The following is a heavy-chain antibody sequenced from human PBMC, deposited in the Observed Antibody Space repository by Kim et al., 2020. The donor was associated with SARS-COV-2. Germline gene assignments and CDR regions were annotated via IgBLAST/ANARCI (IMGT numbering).Heavy chain of an antibody. CDR2: T. J-gene: IGHJ4*02. V-gene: IGHV1-24*01. D-gene: IGHD6-19*01. CDR3: ATGRKYSSGFH. Sequence: TIYAQKFQGRVTMTEDTSTDTAYMELSSLRSEDTAVYYCATGRKYSSGFHWGQGTLVTVSS.